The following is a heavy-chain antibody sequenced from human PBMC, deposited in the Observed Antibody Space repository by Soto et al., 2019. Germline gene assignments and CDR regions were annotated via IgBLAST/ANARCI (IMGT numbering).Heavy chain of an antibody. CDR2: INSDGSST. V-gene: IGHV3-74*01. CDR3: ARRGAVAGLHY. J-gene: IGHJ4*02. CDR1: GFTFSSYW. Sequence: PGGSLRLSCAASGFTFSSYWMHWVRQAPGKGLVWVSRINSDGSSTSYADSVKGRFTISRDSAKNTLYLQMNSLRAEDTAIYYCARRGAVAGLHYWGQGTLVTVSS. D-gene: IGHD6-19*01.